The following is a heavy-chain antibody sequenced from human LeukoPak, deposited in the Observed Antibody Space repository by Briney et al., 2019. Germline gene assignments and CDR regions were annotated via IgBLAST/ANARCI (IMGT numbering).Heavy chain of an antibody. CDR1: GFTFNNYW. J-gene: IGHJ5*02. V-gene: IGHV3-74*01. CDR3: AKDSRTKLNWFDP. D-gene: IGHD1/OR15-1a*01. CDR2: INNDGSST. Sequence: SGGSLRLSCAASGFTFNNYWMHWVRQAPGKGLVWVSRINNDGSSTNYADSAKGRFAISRDNAKNTLYLQMNSLRAEDTAVYYCAKDSRTKLNWFDPWGQGTLVTVSS.